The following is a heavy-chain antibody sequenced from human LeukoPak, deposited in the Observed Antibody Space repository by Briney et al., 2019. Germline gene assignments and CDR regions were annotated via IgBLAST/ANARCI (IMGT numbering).Heavy chain of an antibody. J-gene: IGHJ4*02. Sequence: PGGSLRLSCGASGFFFYDYDMHWVRQAPGKGLEWVAFIRSDGYHTYYTDSVKGRFIITRDNFKNTLYLQMNSLRLEDMAVYYCAKPSGSGVDYWGRGTRVTVSS. D-gene: IGHD1-26*01. CDR2: IRSDGYHT. V-gene: IGHV3-30*02. CDR1: GFFFYDYD. CDR3: AKPSGSGVDY.